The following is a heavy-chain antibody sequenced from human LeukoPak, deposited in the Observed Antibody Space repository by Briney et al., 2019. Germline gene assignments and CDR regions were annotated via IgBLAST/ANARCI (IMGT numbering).Heavy chain of an antibody. D-gene: IGHD6-13*01. CDR3: ARGVVAAAGTYYYSYGMDV. CDR1: GFTFSSYI. Sequence: GGSLRLLCAASGFTFSSYITNWVRQAPGKGLEWVSSISSSSSYIYYADSVKGRFTISRDNAKNSLYLQMNSLRAEDTAVYYCARGVVAAAGTYYYSYGMDVWGQGTTVTVSS. V-gene: IGHV3-21*01. CDR2: ISSSSSYI. J-gene: IGHJ6*02.